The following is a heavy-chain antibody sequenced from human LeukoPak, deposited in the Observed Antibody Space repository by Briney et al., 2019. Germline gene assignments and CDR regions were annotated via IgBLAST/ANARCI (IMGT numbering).Heavy chain of an antibody. V-gene: IGHV4-38-2*02. CDR2: IYHSGSA. CDR1: GYSISSGYY. D-gene: IGHD2-2*01. J-gene: IGHJ4*02. Sequence: SETLSLTCTVSGYSISSGYYWGWIRQPPGKGLEWIGSIYHSGSAYYNPSLKSRVTISVDTSKNQFSLKLSSVTAADTAVYYCARLLGYCSSTSCYLFFDYWGQGTLVTVSS. CDR3: ARLLGYCSSTSCYLFFDY.